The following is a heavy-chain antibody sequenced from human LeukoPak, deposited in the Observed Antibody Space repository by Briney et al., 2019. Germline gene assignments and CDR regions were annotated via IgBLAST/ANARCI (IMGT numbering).Heavy chain of an antibody. V-gene: IGHV1-24*01. CDR2: FDPEDGET. J-gene: IGHJ6*02. Sequence: ASVKVSCKVSGYTLTELSMHWVRQAPGKGLEWMGGFDPEDGETIYAQKFQGRVTMTEDTSTDTAYMELSSLRSEDTAVYYCARGGDVIAAAGTGPPPYYYYGMDVWGQGTTVTVSS. CDR3: ARGGDVIAAAGTGPPPYYYYGMDV. D-gene: IGHD6-13*01. CDR1: GYTLTELS.